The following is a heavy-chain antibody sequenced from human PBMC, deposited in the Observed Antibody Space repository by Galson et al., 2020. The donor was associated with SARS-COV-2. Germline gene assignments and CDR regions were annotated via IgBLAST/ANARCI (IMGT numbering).Heavy chain of an antibody. CDR3: ARMRRYYYDSSGFNDAFDI. V-gene: IGHV2-70*01. Sequence: SGPTLVKPTQTLTLTCTFSGFSLSTSGMCVRWIRQPPGKALEWLAPIAWDDDKYYSTSMNTRLPISKDTTKNQVVLTMTNMDPVDTATYYCARMRRYYYDSSGFNDAFDIWGQGRMVTVSS. CDR1: GFSLSTSGMC. D-gene: IGHD3-22*01. CDR2: IAWDDDK. J-gene: IGHJ3*02.